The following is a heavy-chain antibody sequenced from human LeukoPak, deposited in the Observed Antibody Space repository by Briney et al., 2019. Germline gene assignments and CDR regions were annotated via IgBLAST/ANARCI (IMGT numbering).Heavy chain of an antibody. D-gene: IGHD6-19*01. CDR1: GGTFSSYA. Sequence: GASVKVSCKASGGTFSSYAISWVRQAPGQGLEWMGGIIPIFGTANYAQKFQGRVTITTDESTSTAYMELSSLRSDDTAVYYCARVISVAGTGDYWGQGTLVTVSS. CDR2: IIPIFGTA. CDR3: ARVISVAGTGDY. J-gene: IGHJ4*02. V-gene: IGHV1-69*05.